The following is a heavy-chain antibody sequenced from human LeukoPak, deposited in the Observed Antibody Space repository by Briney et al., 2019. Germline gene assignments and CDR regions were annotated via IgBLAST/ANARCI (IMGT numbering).Heavy chain of an antibody. Sequence: PGGSLRLSCAASGFTFSRYWMSWVRQAPGRGLEWVANIEGDGSEKNYVDSVKGRFTISRDNAKNSLYLQMNSLRAEDTAVYYCARAAGATTRLYYFDYWGQGTLVTVSS. J-gene: IGHJ4*02. V-gene: IGHV3-7*03. CDR2: IEGDGSEK. CDR3: ARAAGATTRLYYFDY. D-gene: IGHD1-26*01. CDR1: GFTFSRYW.